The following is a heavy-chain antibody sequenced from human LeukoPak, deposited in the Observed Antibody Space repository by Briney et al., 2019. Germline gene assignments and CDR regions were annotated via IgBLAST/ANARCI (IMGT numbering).Heavy chain of an antibody. CDR2: VSGHGGTT. J-gene: IGHJ4*02. CDR1: GFTFDAYA. CDR3: AKDFKAGGSYPDY. D-gene: IGHD1-26*01. V-gene: IGHV3-43*02. Sequence: GGSLRLSCAASGFTFDAYAMHWVRQAPGKGLEWLSLVSGHGGTTFYADSVKGRFTISRDNSKDSVFLQVNSLKTEDTALYYCAKDFKAGGSYPDYWGQGTLVTVSS.